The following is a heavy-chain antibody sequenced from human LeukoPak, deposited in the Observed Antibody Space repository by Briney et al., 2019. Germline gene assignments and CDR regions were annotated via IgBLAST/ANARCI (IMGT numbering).Heavy chain of an antibody. Sequence: GESLKISCKGSGYNFKGYWIGWVRQMSGKGLELIGVIYPDNSETKYSPSFQGQVTISADRSINTIYLQWSSLQASDTAMYYCARYFDRSYPKGWFDTWGQGALVSVSS. CDR2: IYPDNSET. V-gene: IGHV5-51*01. J-gene: IGHJ5*02. D-gene: IGHD3-9*01. CDR1: GYNFKGYW. CDR3: ARYFDRSYPKGWFDT.